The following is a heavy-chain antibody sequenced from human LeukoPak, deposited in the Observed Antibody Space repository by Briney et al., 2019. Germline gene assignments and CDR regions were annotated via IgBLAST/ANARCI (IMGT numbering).Heavy chain of an antibody. J-gene: IGHJ5*02. Sequence: GGSLRLSCAASGFIFSNHWMGWVRQAPGKGLEWVANIKGDGSETYYVDSVKGRFTISRDNSKNTVHLQMATLRAEDTAVYYCAKDRVYGGNAGWFDPWGQGTLVTVSS. V-gene: IGHV3-7*05. CDR3: AKDRVYGGNAGWFDP. D-gene: IGHD4-23*01. CDR1: GFIFSNHW. CDR2: IKGDGSET.